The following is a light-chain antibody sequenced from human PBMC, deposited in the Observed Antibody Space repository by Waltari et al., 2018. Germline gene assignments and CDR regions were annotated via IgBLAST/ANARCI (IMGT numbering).Light chain of an antibody. V-gene: IGLV1-40*01. CDR3: QSYDTSLSVV. CDR2: GST. CDR1: GSNIGAGFD. Sequence: QSVLTQAPSMSGAPGQRVTISCTGSGSNIGAGFDVHWYQQLPRAAPKLLIYGSTSRPLGVPDRFFGSTSGTSASPVIIGLQPEDEAVYYCQSYDTSLSVVFGGGTKLTVL. J-gene: IGLJ3*02.